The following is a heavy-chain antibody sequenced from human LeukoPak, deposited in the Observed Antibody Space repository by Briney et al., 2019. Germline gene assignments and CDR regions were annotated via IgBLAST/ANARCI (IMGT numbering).Heavy chain of an antibody. J-gene: IGHJ6*03. CDR1: GFTFSSYG. CDR2: IRYDGSNK. Sequence: GGSLRLSCAASGFTFSSYGMHWVRQAPGKGLEWVAFIRYDGSNKYYADSVKGRFTISRDNSKNTLYLQTNSLRAEDTAVYYCAKKGTTVTTFFRYYYYYMDVWGKGTTVTISS. CDR3: AKKGTTVTTFFRYYYYYMDV. V-gene: IGHV3-30*02. D-gene: IGHD4-17*01.